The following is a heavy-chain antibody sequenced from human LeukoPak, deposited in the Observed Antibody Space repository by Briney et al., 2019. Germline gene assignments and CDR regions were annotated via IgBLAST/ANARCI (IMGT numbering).Heavy chain of an antibody. CDR1: GGSIRTSNYY. D-gene: IGHD1-14*01. J-gene: IGHJ4*02. V-gene: IGHV4-39*07. CDR3: ARTPPGPDYRC. CDR2: IYHGGST. Sequence: SETLSLTCTVSGGSIRTSNYYWGWIRQPPGKGLELIGNIYHGGSTYYTPSLRSRVTMSVDTSKNQFSLKLDSVTAADTAVYYCARTPPGPDYRCWGQGILVTVSS.